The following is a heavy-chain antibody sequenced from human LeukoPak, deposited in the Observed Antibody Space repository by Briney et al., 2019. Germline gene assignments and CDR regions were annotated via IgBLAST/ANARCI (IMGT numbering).Heavy chain of an antibody. CDR3: ARAKRETSTRPWTSGMDV. CDR2: LGSAGDK. Sequence: GGSLRLSCAASGFTLSDYDIHWVRQPIGKGLDWVSGLGSAGDKYHAGSERGRFTISREDAENSVYLQMNGLKPEDTAIYYCARAKRETSTRPWTSGMDVWGQGTRVTVSS. V-gene: IGHV3-13*01. J-gene: IGHJ6*02. D-gene: IGHD3/OR15-3a*01. CDR1: GFTLSDYD.